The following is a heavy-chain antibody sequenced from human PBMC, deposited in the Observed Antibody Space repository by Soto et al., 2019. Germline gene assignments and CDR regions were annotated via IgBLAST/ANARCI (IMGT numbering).Heavy chain of an antibody. CDR3: ARVVVPAATTYYYYGMDV. CDR1: DFNFSIYG. V-gene: IGHV3-30-3*01. J-gene: IGHJ6*01. CDR2: ISYDGSNK. D-gene: IGHD2-2*01. Sequence: PWGSLRVPCAASDFNFSIYGMHWLRQAPGSGLEWVAVISYDGSNKYYADSVKGRFTISRDNSKNTLYLQMNSLRADDTAVYYCARVVVPAATTYYYYGMDVWGQGTPVTVSS.